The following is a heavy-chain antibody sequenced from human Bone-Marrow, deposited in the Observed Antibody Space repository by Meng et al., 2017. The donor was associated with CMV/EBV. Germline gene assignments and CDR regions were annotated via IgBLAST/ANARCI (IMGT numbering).Heavy chain of an antibody. J-gene: IGHJ5*02. CDR3: AREPTGFPNWFDP. CDR1: GGSISSSNSYH. CDR2: IFYSGTT. V-gene: IGHV4-39*07. D-gene: IGHD4-17*01. Sequence: SETLSLTCSVSGGSISSSNSYHWAWIRQPPGKGMEWIGNIFYSGTTYYNPSLESRVTISLDTSKNQFSLKLTSVTAADTAVYYCAREPTGFPNWFDPWGQGTLVPVSS.